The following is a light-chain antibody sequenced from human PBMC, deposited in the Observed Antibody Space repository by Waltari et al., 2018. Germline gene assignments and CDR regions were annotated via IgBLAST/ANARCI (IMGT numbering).Light chain of an antibody. Sequence: SVLTQPPSASGTPGQRVTISRSGISSNIGGNSGHWYQHPPGTAPKLLIYATNHRPSGVPDRFSASMSGTSASLAISGLQSEDEADYYCAAWDASLFGPWVFGGGTRLTVL. CDR3: AAWDASLFGPWV. CDR1: SSNIGGNS. V-gene: IGLV1-44*01. CDR2: ATN. J-gene: IGLJ3*02.